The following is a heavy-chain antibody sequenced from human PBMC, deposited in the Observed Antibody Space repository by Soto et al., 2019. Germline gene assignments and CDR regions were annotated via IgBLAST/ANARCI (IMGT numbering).Heavy chain of an antibody. CDR2: IKQDGSEK. CDR3: ARLIAVAASYYYYYMDV. D-gene: IGHD6-19*01. V-gene: IGHV3-7*01. Sequence: EVQLVESGGGLVQPGGSLRLSCAASGFTFSSYWMSWVRQAPGKGLEWVANIKQDGSEKYYVDSVKGRFTISRDNAKNSLYLQMNSLRAEDTAVYYCARLIAVAASYYYYYMDVWGKGTTVTVSS. CDR1: GFTFSSYW. J-gene: IGHJ6*03.